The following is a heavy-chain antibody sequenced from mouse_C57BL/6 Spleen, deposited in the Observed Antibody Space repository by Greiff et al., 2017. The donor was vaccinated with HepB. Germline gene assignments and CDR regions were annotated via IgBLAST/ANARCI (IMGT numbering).Heavy chain of an antibody. V-gene: IGHV10-1*01. D-gene: IGHD2-3*01. CDR2: IRSKSNNYAT. CDR1: GFSFNTYA. CDR3: VRQGYYLYYAMDY. J-gene: IGHJ4*01. Sequence: EVQLVESGGGLVQPKGSLKLSCAASGFSFNTYAMNWVRQAPGKGLEWVARIRSKSNNYATYYADSVKDRFTISRDDSESMLYLQMNNLKTGDTAMYYCVRQGYYLYYAMDYWGQGTSVTVSS.